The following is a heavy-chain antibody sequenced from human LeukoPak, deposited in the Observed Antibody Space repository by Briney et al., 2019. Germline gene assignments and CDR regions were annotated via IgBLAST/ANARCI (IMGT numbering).Heavy chain of an antibody. J-gene: IGHJ4*02. CDR1: GGTFSSYA. CDR2: IIPIFGTA. Sequence: SVKVSCKASGGTFSSYAISWVRQAPGQGLEWMGGIIPIFGTANYAQKFQGRVTMTRDTSTSTVYMEVSSLRSEDTAVYYCARQTNDWNFDYWGQGTLVTVSS. D-gene: IGHD1-1*01. CDR3: ARQTNDWNFDY. V-gene: IGHV1-69*05.